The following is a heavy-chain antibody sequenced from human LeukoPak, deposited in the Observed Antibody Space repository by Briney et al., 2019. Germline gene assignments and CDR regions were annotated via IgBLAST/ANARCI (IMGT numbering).Heavy chain of an antibody. CDR2: IYPGDSDT. Sequence: GESLKISCKGSGYSFTSYWIGWVRQMPGKGLEWMGIIYPGDSDTRYSPSFQGQVTISADKSISTAYLQWSSLKASDTAMYYCASAAYDFWSSYYSFDYWGQGTLVTVSS. J-gene: IGHJ4*02. CDR3: ASAAYDFWSSYYSFDY. CDR1: GYSFTSYW. V-gene: IGHV5-51*01. D-gene: IGHD3-3*01.